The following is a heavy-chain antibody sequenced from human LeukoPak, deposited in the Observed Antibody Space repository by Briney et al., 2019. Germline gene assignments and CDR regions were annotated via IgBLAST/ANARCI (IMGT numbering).Heavy chain of an antibody. CDR3: ARAKPKNMVRGLIMRRESRYYFDY. CDR1: GFTFSSYA. Sequence: GGSLRLSCAASGFTFSSYAMSWVRQAPGKGLEWVSVIYSGGSTYYADSVKGRFTISRDNSKSTLYIQTNSLRAEDTAVYYCARAKPKNMVRGLIMRRESRYYFDYWGQGTLVTVSS. D-gene: IGHD3-10*01. CDR2: IYSGGST. V-gene: IGHV3-53*01. J-gene: IGHJ4*02.